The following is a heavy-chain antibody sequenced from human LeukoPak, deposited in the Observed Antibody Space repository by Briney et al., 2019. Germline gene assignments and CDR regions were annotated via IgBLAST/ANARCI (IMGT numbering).Heavy chain of an antibody. D-gene: IGHD3-22*01. CDR2: IWYDGSNK. Sequence: PGGSLRLSCAASGFAFSTYEMNWVRQAPGKGLEWVAIIWYDGSNKYYADSVKGRFTISRDNSKNTLYLQMNSLRAEDTAVYYCARDRSYSSGYYGGSLDYWGQGTLVTVSS. V-gene: IGHV3-33*08. CDR3: ARDRSYSSGYYGGSLDY. J-gene: IGHJ4*02. CDR1: GFAFSTYE.